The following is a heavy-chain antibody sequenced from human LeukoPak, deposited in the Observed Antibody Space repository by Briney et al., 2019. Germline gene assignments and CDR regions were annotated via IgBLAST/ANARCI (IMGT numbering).Heavy chain of an antibody. D-gene: IGHD3-10*01. CDR2: ISSSSSYI. J-gene: IGHJ4*02. CDR3: ARAVDDGEYFVY. V-gene: IGHV3-21*01. Sequence: PGGSLRLSCAASGFTFSSYSMNWVRQAPGKGLEWVSSISSSSSYIYYADSVKGRFTISRDNAKNSLYLQMNSLRAEDTAVYYCARAVDDGEYFVYWGQGTLVTVSS. CDR1: GFTFSSYS.